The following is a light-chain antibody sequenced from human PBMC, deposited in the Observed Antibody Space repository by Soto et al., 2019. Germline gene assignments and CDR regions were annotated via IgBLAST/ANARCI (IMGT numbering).Light chain of an antibody. CDR2: GAS. Sequence: EIVLTQSPGTLSLSPGERATLSCRASQSVSSNYLAWYQQKFGQAPRLLIYGASSRATGIPDRFSGSGSGTDCTLTISRLEPEDFAVYYCQQYGSSPPYTFGQGTKLEIK. CDR1: QSVSSNY. CDR3: QQYGSSPPYT. V-gene: IGKV3-20*01. J-gene: IGKJ2*01.